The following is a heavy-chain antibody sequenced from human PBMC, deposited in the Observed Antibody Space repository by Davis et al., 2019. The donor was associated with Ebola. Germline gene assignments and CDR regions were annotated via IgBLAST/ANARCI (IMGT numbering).Heavy chain of an antibody. V-gene: IGHV3-30*18. CDR3: AKDYWVGAIDY. J-gene: IGHJ4*02. D-gene: IGHD1-26*01. Sequence: GGSLRLSCAASGFTFSSYSMNWVRQAPGKGLEWVAFISHDGSIENYADSVKGRFTISRDNSRNTLYLQVISLRAEDTALYYCAKDYWVGAIDYWGQGTLVTVSS. CDR1: GFTFSSYS. CDR2: ISHDGSIE.